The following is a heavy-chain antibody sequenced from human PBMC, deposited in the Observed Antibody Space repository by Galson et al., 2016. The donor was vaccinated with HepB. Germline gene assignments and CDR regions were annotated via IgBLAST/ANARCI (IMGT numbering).Heavy chain of an antibody. CDR2: IWYDGSNK. D-gene: IGHD3-22*01. Sequence: SLRLSCAASGFTFSSYGMHWVRQAPGKGLEWVAVIWYDGSNKYYADSVKGRFTISRDNSKNTLYLQMNSLRAEGTAVYYCAREHYYDSSGYYYYYYGMDVWGQGTTVTVSS. J-gene: IGHJ6*02. CDR1: GFTFSSYG. V-gene: IGHV3-33*01. CDR3: AREHYYDSSGYYYYYYGMDV.